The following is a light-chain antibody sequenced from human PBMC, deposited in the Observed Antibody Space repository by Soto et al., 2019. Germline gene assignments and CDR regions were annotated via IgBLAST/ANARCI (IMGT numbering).Light chain of an antibody. CDR2: GVS. Sequence: DIVLTQSPGTLSLSPGERATLSCRASQSTSNSYLAWFQQKPGQSPRLLIYGVSTRATDIPARFSGSGSGTEFTLTISSLQSEDFAVYYCQQYGSSPTFGQGTRLEIK. CDR3: QQYGSSPT. J-gene: IGKJ5*01. V-gene: IGKV3-20*01. CDR1: QSTSNSY.